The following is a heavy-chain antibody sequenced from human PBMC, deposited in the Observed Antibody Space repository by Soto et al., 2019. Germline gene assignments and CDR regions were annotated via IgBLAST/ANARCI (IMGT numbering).Heavy chain of an antibody. CDR1: GFTFSGSA. CDR3: TATDNDTFVEF. Sequence: GGSLRLSCAASGFTFSGSAMHWVRQASGKGLEWVGRIRSKTSSYATAYAASVRGRFTISRDDSKITAYLQMNSLKIEDTAVYFCTATDNDTFVEFWGQGTLVTVSS. V-gene: IGHV3-73*01. CDR2: IRSKTSSYAT. J-gene: IGHJ4*02. D-gene: IGHD3-16*01.